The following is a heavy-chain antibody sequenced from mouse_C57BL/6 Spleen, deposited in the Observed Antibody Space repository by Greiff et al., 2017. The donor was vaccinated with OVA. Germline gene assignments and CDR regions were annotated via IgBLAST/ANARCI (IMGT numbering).Heavy chain of an antibody. V-gene: IGHV1-64*01. CDR2: IHPNSGST. CDR1: GYTFTSYW. J-gene: IGHJ4*01. D-gene: IGHD1-1*01. CDR3: ARALITTVVARYYAMDY. Sequence: QVQLQQSGAELVKPGASVKLSCKASGYTFTSYWMHWVKQRPGQGLEWIGMIHPNSGSTNYNEKFKSKATLTVDKSSSTAYMQLSSLTSEDSAVYYCARALITTVVARYYAMDYWGQGTSVTVSS.